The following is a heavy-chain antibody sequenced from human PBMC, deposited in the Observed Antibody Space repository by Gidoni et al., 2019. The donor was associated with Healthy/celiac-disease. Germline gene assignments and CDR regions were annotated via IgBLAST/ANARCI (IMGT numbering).Heavy chain of an antibody. CDR2: IYYSGST. J-gene: IGHJ5*02. V-gene: IGHV4-39*01. D-gene: IGHD3-3*01. CDR1: GGSISSSSYY. CDR3: ARQLRFLEWLMDWFDP. Sequence: QLQLQESGPGLVKPSETLSLTCTVSGGSISSSSYYWGWIRQPPGKGLEWLGSIYYSGSTYYNPSLKSRVTISVDTSKNQFSLKLSSVTAADTAVYYCARQLRFLEWLMDWFDPWGQGTLVTVSS.